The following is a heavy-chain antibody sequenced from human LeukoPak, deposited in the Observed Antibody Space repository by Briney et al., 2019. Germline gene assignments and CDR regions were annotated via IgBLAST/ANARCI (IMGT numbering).Heavy chain of an antibody. CDR1: GFTFSVYG. D-gene: IGHD3-9*01. V-gene: IGHV3-30*02. Sequence: GGSLRLSCTASGFTFSVYGVHWVRQAPGKGLEWVAFIQYDGSKKYYADSVKGRFTISRDNSKNTFFLQMNSLRAEDTAVYYCARDRLVTPENWLAYWGQGTLVTVSS. CDR2: IQYDGSKK. CDR3: ARDRLVTPENWLAY. J-gene: IGHJ4*02.